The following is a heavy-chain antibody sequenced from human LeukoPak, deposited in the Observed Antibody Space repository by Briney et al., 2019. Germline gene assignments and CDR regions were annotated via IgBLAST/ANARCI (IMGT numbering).Heavy chain of an antibody. Sequence: KPSETLSLTCTVSGGSISSSSYYWGWIRQPPGKGLEWIGSIYYSGSTYFNPSLKSRVTISVDTSKNQFSLKLSSVTAADTAVYYCARDLRDQSSGYYCDAFDIWGQGTMVTVSS. D-gene: IGHD3-22*01. CDR2: IYYSGST. CDR1: GGSISSSSYY. J-gene: IGHJ3*02. V-gene: IGHV4-39*07. CDR3: ARDLRDQSSGYYCDAFDI.